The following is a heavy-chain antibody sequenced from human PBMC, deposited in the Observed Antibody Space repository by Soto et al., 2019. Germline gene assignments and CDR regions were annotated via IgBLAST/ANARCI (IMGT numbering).Heavy chain of an antibody. D-gene: IGHD6-6*01. Sequence: LGESLKISCKASGYSFTNYWIGWVRQMPGKGLEWMGIIYPGDSDTRYSPSFQGQVTISVDKSINTAYLQWNSLKASDTAMYYCARPYSSSYVMDVWGQGTTVTVSS. J-gene: IGHJ6*02. CDR1: GYSFTNYW. CDR3: ARPYSSSYVMDV. CDR2: IYPGDSDT. V-gene: IGHV5-51*01.